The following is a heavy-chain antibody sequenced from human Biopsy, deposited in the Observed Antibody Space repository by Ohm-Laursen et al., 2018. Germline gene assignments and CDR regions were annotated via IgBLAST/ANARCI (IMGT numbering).Heavy chain of an antibody. V-gene: IGHV3-11*01. Sequence: GSLRLSCAASGFNFRDYNMSWIRQAPGKGLEWISHISSSGATIYYGDVVRGRFTISRDNDKNSLFLQMNSLRADDTAVYYCTGRYDIGAYGVDVWGQGTTVIVSS. D-gene: IGHD3-9*01. CDR3: TGRYDIGAYGVDV. CDR2: ISSSGATI. J-gene: IGHJ6*02. CDR1: GFNFRDYN.